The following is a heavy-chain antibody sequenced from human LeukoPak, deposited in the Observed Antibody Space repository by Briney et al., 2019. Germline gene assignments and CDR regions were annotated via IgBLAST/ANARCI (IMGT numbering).Heavy chain of an antibody. Sequence: PGGSLRLSCAASGFTFSSYSMNWVRQAPGKGLEVVSSISSSSSYIYYADSVKGRFTISRDNAKNSLYLQMNSLRAEDTAVYYCARDTVGAPYYFDYWGQGTLVTVPS. J-gene: IGHJ4*02. CDR3: ARDTVGAPYYFDY. CDR1: GFTFSSYS. V-gene: IGHV3-21*01. CDR2: ISSSSSYI. D-gene: IGHD1-26*01.